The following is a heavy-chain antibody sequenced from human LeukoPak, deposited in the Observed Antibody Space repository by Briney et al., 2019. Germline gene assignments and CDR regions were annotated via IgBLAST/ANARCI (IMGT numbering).Heavy chain of an antibody. V-gene: IGHV4-59*08. J-gene: IGHJ4*02. Sequence: PSETLSLTCIVSGGSINSHYWSWIRQPPGKGLEWIGDIHYTGTTKYNPSVKSRVTISVDTSKNQFSLKLSSVTAADTAVYYCARQNGIAAAGRNLGQIDYWGQGTLVTVSS. CDR2: IHYTGTT. CDR3: ARQNGIAAAGRNLGQIDY. CDR1: GGSINSHY. D-gene: IGHD6-13*01.